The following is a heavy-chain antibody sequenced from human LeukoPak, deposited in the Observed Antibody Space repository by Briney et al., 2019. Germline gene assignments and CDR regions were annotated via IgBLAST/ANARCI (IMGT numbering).Heavy chain of an antibody. D-gene: IGHD6-19*01. J-gene: IGHJ5*02. CDR3: AKDSVLTGYSSGWYSENWFDL. CDR1: GFTFSSYG. CDR2: ISYDGSNK. Sequence: GGSLRLSWAASGFTFSSYGIHWVRQAPGEGLGWVAVISYDGSNKYYADSVKGRFTISRDNSKNTLYLQMNSLRAEDKAVYYCAKDSVLTGYSSGWYSENWFDLWGQGTLVTVSS. V-gene: IGHV3-30*18.